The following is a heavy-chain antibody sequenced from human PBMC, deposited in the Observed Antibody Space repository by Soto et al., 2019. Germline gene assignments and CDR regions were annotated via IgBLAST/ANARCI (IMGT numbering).Heavy chain of an antibody. CDR1: QYNFTNYC. J-gene: IGHJ4*02. Sequence: ASVKVSCKASQYNFTNYCVHWVRQAPGQGLEWMGWISAYTPNTNDAQKLQGGVTMTTDTTTSTAYMELRSLRSDDTAVYYCARVIAPPKKETNCGGDCYSYYFDYWGQGTLVTVSS. D-gene: IGHD2-21*02. V-gene: IGHV1-18*04. CDR3: ARVIAPPKKETNCGGDCYSYYFDY. CDR2: ISAYTPNT.